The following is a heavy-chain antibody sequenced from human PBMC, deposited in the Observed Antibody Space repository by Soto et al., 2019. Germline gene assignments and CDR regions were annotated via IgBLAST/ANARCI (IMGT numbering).Heavy chain of an antibody. CDR3: TRALGYCSGGTCPDFDY. Sequence: GGSLRLSCAASGFTFIGSAVHWVRQASGKGLEWVGRIRSKANNYATAYAASVKGSFTISRDDSKNTAYLQMNSLKTEDTAVYYCTRALGYCSGGTCPDFDYWGQGTLVTVSS. D-gene: IGHD2-15*01. J-gene: IGHJ4*02. CDR1: GFTFIGSA. V-gene: IGHV3-73*01. CDR2: IRSKANNYAT.